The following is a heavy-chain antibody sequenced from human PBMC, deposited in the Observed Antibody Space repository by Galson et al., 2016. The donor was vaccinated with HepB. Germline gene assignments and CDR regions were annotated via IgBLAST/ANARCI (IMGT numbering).Heavy chain of an antibody. CDR1: GFSFSSHW. Sequence: SLRLSCAASGFSFSSHWMHWVRQAPGRGLESLAVISGDGNSKYYADSVRGRFSISRDNSKNTLYLQMNSLTADDTAIYYCVRDRGGGYNHLDYWGQGTLVTVSS. J-gene: IGHJ4*02. D-gene: IGHD3-10*01. CDR3: VRDRGGGYNHLDY. CDR2: ISGDGNSK. V-gene: IGHV3-30-3*01.